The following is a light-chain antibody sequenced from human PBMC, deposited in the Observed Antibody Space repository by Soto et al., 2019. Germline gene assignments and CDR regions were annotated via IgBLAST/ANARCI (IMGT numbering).Light chain of an antibody. CDR2: DAS. CDR3: RQYDNRPPLT. J-gene: IGKJ4*01. CDR1: HFIGSN. Sequence: MTQPPTTPSVSPGERATLSSRASHFIGSNLAWYQQKPAQPPRLLIYDASTRATAIPARFSGSGSGTEFTLIISSRPSEDFAVYYCRQYDNRPPLTFGGGTKVDIK. V-gene: IGKV3-15*01.